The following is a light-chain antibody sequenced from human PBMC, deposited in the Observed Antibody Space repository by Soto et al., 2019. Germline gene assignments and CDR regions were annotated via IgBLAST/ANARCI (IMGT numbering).Light chain of an antibody. CDR3: SSYTSSSTQV. Sequence: QSALTQPASVSGSPGQSITISCTGTSSDVGGYNYVSWYQQHPGKAPKLMIYEVSNRPSGVSNRFSGSKSGNTASLTISGLQDEDAADYYCSSYTSSSTQVFGTGTKLTVL. CDR2: EVS. V-gene: IGLV2-14*01. J-gene: IGLJ1*01. CDR1: SSDVGGYNY.